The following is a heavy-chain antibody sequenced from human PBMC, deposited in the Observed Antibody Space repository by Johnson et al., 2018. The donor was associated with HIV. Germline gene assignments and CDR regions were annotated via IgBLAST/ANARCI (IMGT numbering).Heavy chain of an antibody. J-gene: IGHJ3*02. Sequence: QVQLVESGGGVVQPGGSLRLSCAASGFTFDDYGMSWVRQAPGKGLEWVAVISYDGSNKYYADSVKGRFTISRDNSKNTLYLQMNSLRAEDTAVYCCARDLYTSSWYFAFDIWGQGTMVTVSS. CDR3: ARDLYTSSWYFAFDI. D-gene: IGHD6-13*01. CDR2: ISYDGSNK. V-gene: IGHV3-30*03. CDR1: GFTFDDYG.